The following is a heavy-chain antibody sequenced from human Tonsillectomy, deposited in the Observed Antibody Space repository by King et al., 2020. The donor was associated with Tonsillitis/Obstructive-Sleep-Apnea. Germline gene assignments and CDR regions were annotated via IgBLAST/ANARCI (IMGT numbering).Heavy chain of an antibody. CDR3: ARDRTHYYYGMDV. CDR2: IYYSGSA. V-gene: IGHV4-59*01. Sequence: QLQESGPGLVKPSETLSLTCIVSGGSISSYYWSWIRQPPGKGLEWIGYIYYSGSANYNPSLKSRVTISIDTSKNQFSLKLSSVTAADTAVYYCARDRTHYYYGMDVWGQGTTVTVSS. D-gene: IGHD2-2*01. CDR1: GGSISSYY. J-gene: IGHJ6*02.